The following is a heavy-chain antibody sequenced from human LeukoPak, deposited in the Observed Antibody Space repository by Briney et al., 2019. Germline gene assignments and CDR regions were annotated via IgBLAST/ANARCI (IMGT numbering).Heavy chain of an antibody. CDR2: ISYDGIIK. Sequence: GGSLRLSCAASGFTFNTYAIHWVRQAPGKGLEWVAFISYDGIIKYYADSVKGRFTISRDNSKSTLYLRMSSLRAEDTALYYCARDLSRKYTIDYWGQGTLVTVSS. D-gene: IGHD1-14*01. V-gene: IGHV3-30*03. CDR3: ARDLSRKYTIDY. CDR1: GFTFNTYA. J-gene: IGHJ4*02.